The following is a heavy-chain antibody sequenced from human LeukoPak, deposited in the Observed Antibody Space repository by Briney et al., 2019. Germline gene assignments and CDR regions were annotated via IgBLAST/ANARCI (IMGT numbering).Heavy chain of an antibody. J-gene: IGHJ4*02. CDR2: ISAYNGNT. Sequence: ASVKVSCKASGYTFTSYGISWVRQAPGRGLEWMGWISAYNGNTNYAQKLQGRVTMTTDTSTSTAYMELRSLRSDDTAVYYCARDPAYCGGDCHFDYWGQGTLVTVSS. V-gene: IGHV1-18*01. D-gene: IGHD2-21*02. CDR1: GYTFTSYG. CDR3: ARDPAYCGGDCHFDY.